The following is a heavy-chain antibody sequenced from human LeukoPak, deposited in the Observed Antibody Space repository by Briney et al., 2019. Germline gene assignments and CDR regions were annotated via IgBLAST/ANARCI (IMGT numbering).Heavy chain of an antibody. Sequence: ASVKVSCKASGYTFTSYYIHWVRQAPGQGLEWMGLINPSGGSTNYAQKFQGRVTMTRDTSTSTAYMELRSLRSDDTAVYDCARGRELGLWGQGTLVAVSS. CDR3: ARGRELGL. CDR1: GYTFTSYY. V-gene: IGHV1-46*01. J-gene: IGHJ5*02. CDR2: INPSGGST.